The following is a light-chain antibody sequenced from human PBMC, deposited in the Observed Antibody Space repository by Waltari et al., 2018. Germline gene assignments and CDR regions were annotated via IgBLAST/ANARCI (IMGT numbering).Light chain of an antibody. CDR1: ESVLKY. Sequence: DIQLTQSPSSLSASLGDIVTISCRASESVLKYLNWYPQKPGKAPKRLIYGASSLQSGVPSRFSGSGSGTDFTLTISFLQPEDFAIYYCQHSHNTPPYTFGQGTKLEFK. CDR2: GAS. J-gene: IGKJ2*01. V-gene: IGKV1-39*01. CDR3: QHSHNTPPYT.